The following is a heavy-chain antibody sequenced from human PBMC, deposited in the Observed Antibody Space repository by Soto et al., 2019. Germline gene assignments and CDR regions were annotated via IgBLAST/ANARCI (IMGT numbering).Heavy chain of an antibody. CDR3: ARGRYGDY. D-gene: IGHD1-1*01. CDR2: ISAHNGNT. CDR1: GYAFTTYG. V-gene: IGHV1-18*01. Sequence: QVHLVQSGAEVKKPGASVKVSCKGSGYAFTTYGITWVRQAPGQGLEWMGLISAHNGNTNYAQKLQGRVTVTRDTSTSTAYMELRSLRSDDTAVYYCARGRYGDYWGKGALVTVSS. J-gene: IGHJ4*02.